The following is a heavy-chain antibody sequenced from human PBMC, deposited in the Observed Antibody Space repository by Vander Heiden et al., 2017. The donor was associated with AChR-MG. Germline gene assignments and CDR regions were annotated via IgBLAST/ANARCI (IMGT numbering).Heavy chain of an antibody. D-gene: IGHD3-10*01. V-gene: IGHV3-30*18. J-gene: IGHJ4*02. CDR1: AFTFSSYG. CDR2: ISYDGSNE. CDR3: AKDPSYYGSGTYYDYCQY. Sequence: QVQLVESGGGVVQPGWSLRLSCAASAFTFSSYGMNWVRQAPGKGLEWVAVISYDGSNEYYADSVKGRFTISRDNSNNTLYLQMNSLRAEDTAVYYCAKDPSYYGSGTYYDYCQYWGQGTLGTVSS.